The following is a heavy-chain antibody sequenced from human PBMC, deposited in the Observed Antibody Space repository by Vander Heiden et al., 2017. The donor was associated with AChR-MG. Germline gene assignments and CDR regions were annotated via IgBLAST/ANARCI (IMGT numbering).Heavy chain of an antibody. Sequence: QVQLQQSGPGLVKPSQTLSLTCAISGDSVPSNSAAWNWIRQSPSRGLEWLGRTYYRPKWYNDYAVSVKSRITINPDTSKNQFSLQLNSVTPEDTAVYYCAAATKTSDYYYYGMDVWGQGTTVTVSS. CDR2: TYYRPKWYN. J-gene: IGHJ6*02. V-gene: IGHV6-1*01. CDR3: AAATKTSDYYYYGMDV. CDR1: GDSVPSNSAA. D-gene: IGHD2-15*01.